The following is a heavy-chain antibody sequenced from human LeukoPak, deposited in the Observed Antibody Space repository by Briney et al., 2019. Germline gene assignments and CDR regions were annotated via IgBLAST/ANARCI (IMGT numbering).Heavy chain of an antibody. CDR3: TRHLIGATPFDY. Sequence: GGSLRLSCAASGFTFSDSALHWVRQASGKGLEWVGRIRSKPNNYATAYTASVKGRFTIARDESKNTAYLQMNSLNTEDTAMYYCTRHLIGATPFDYWGQGTLVSVSS. CDR1: GFTFSDSA. CDR2: IRSKPNNYAT. V-gene: IGHV3-73*01. J-gene: IGHJ4*02. D-gene: IGHD4/OR15-4a*01.